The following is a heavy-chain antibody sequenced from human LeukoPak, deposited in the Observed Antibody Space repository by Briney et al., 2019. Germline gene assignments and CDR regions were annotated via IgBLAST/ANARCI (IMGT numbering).Heavy chain of an antibody. CDR2: IRSKAYGGTT. CDR1: GFTFCDYA. V-gene: IGHV3-49*04. D-gene: IGHD5-12*01. CDR3: TREGGYGPYFDY. Sequence: GGSLRLSCTASGFTFCDYAMSWVRQAPGKGLEWVGFIRSKAYGGTTEYAASVKGRFTISRDDSKSIAYLQMNSLKTEDTAVYYCTREGGYGPYFDYWGQGTLVTVSS. J-gene: IGHJ4*02.